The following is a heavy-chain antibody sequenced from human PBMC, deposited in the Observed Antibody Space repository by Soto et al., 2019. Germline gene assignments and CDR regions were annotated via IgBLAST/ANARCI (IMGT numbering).Heavy chain of an antibody. Sequence: QVQLVQSGAEVKKPGASVKVSCKTSGYTFTSYGISWVRQAPGQGLEWMGWISPYNYNSNYAQKLQGRVTMTTDTSAITAYMALRSLRSDATAVYYCARDLRGNSYYFDYWGQGTLVTVCS. CDR3: ARDLRGNSYYFDY. J-gene: IGHJ4*02. V-gene: IGHV1-18*04. D-gene: IGHD2-21*01. CDR1: GYTFTSYG. CDR2: ISPYNYNS.